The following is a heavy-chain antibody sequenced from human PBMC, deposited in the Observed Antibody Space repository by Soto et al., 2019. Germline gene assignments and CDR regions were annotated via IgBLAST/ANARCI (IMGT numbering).Heavy chain of an antibody. CDR3: ARPYSSGNYYYGMDV. D-gene: IGHD6-19*01. Sequence: SETLSLTCSVSGGSISSSSYYWGWIRQPTGKGLEWIGSIYYSGSTSYNPSLKSRVTISVDTSKNQFSLKLSSVTAADTAVYYCARPYSSGNYYYGMDVWGQGTTVTVSS. V-gene: IGHV4-39*01. J-gene: IGHJ6*02. CDR2: IYYSGST. CDR1: GGSISSSSYY.